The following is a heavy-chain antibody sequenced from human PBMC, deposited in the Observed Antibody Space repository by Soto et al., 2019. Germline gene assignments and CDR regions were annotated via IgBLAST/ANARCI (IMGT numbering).Heavy chain of an antibody. J-gene: IGHJ6*02. CDR1: GFTFSSYA. V-gene: IGHV3-30-3*01. CDR2: ISYDGSNK. CDR3: AREAGTMIVPYGLDV. Sequence: GGSLRLSCAASGFTFSSYAMHWVRQAPGKGLEWVAVISYDGSNKYYADSVKGRFTISRDNSKNTLYLQMNSLRAEDTAVYYCAREAGTMIVPYGLDVWGQGTTVTVSS. D-gene: IGHD3-22*01.